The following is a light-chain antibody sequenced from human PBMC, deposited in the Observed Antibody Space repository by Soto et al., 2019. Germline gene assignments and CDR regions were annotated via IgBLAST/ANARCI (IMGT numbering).Light chain of an antibody. CDR2: EVT. CDR3: SSYTGGNPSYV. CDR1: SSDVGGYDY. Sequence: QSVLTQPPSASGSPGQSVTISCTGTSSDVGGYDYVSWYQQHPGKAPKLMIYEVTIRPSGVSDRFSGSNSGNTASLTVSGLQAEDEADYYCSSYTGGNPSYVFGTGTKLTVL. J-gene: IGLJ1*01. V-gene: IGLV2-8*01.